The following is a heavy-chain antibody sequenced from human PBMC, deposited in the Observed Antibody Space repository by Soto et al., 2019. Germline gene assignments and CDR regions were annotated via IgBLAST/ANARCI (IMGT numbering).Heavy chain of an antibody. CDR2: ISSSSSTI. Sequence: EVQLVESGGGLVQPGGSLRLSCAASGFTFSSYSMNWVRQAPGKGLEWVSYISSSSSTIYYADSVKGRFTISRDNAKNSLYLQMNSLRDEDTAVYYCARETSSGPVNGMDVWGQGTTVTASS. D-gene: IGHD3-10*01. J-gene: IGHJ6*02. CDR3: ARETSSGPVNGMDV. CDR1: GFTFSSYS. V-gene: IGHV3-48*02.